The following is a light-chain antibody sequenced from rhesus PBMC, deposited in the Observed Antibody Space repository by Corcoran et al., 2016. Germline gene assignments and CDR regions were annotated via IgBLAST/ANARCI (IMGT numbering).Light chain of an antibody. J-gene: IGKJ2*01. CDR2: KAT. Sequence: DIQMTQSPSSLSASVGDRVTITCRASQDIRNYLAWYQQKPGKVPKLLIYKATTLKSGGPSRFSGSGSGTYFTLTISSLQPEDFATYYCLQHNSYPYSFGQGTKVEIK. CDR3: LQHNSYPYS. V-gene: IGKV1-25*01. CDR1: QDIRNY.